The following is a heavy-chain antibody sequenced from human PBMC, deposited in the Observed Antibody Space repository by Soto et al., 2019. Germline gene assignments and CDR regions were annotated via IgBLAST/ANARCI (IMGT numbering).Heavy chain of an antibody. CDR1: GFTFSSYG. CDR2: IWYDGSNK. J-gene: IGHJ3*02. Sequence: PGGSLRLSCAASGFTFSSYGMHWVRQAPGKGLEWVAVIWYDGSNKYYADSVKGRFTISRDNSKNTLYLQMNSLRAEDTAVYYCARPHSSGYYSDAFDIWGQGTMVTVS. CDR3: ARPHSSGYYSDAFDI. V-gene: IGHV3-33*01. D-gene: IGHD3-22*01.